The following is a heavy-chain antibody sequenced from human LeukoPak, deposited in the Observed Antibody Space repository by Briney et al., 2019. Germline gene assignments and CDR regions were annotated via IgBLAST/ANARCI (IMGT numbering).Heavy chain of an antibody. Sequence: ASVKVSCKASGYTFTSYAMNWVRQAPGQGLEWMGWINTNTGNPTYAQGFTGRFVFSLDTSVSTAYLQISSLKAEDTAVYYCAREGSTSCFSVGCWFDPWGQGTLVTVSS. J-gene: IGHJ5*02. CDR2: INTNTGNP. D-gene: IGHD2-2*01. CDR3: AREGSTSCFSVGCWFDP. CDR1: GYTFTSYA. V-gene: IGHV7-4-1*02.